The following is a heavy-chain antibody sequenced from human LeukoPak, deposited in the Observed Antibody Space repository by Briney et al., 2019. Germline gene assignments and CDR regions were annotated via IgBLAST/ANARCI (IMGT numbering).Heavy chain of an antibody. V-gene: IGHV3-30*05. CDR2: ISYDGNNK. Sequence: GGSLRLSCAASGFTFSSYSMNRVRQAPGKGLEWVASISYDGNNKFHADPVKGRFTISRDNSRNTLYLQMNSLRGEDAAVYSCARGGIPTGPYYYFYYMDVWGKGTAVAVSS. J-gene: IGHJ6*03. D-gene: IGHD3-10*01. CDR3: ARGGIPTGPYYYFYYMDV. CDR1: GFTFSSYS.